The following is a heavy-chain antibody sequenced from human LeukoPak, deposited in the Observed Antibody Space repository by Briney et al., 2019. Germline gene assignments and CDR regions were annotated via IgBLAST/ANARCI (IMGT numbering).Heavy chain of an antibody. CDR2: IYHSGST. V-gene: IGHV4-30-2*01. CDR1: GGSISSGGYS. CDR3: ARGIRVATILDY. Sequence: KPSQTLSLTCAASGGSISSGGYSWGWIRQPPGKGLEWIGYIYHSGSTYYNPSLKSRVTISVNRSKNQFSLKLSSVTAADTAVYYCARGIRVATILDYWGQGTLVTVSS. J-gene: IGHJ4*02. D-gene: IGHD5-12*01.